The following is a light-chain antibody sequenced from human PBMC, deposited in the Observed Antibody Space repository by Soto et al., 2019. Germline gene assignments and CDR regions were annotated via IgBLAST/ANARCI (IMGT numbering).Light chain of an antibody. J-gene: IGKJ2*01. CDR3: QQYNNWPHT. Sequence: EIVMTQSPATLSVSPGERATLSCRASQSVSSNLAWYQQKPGQAPRLLIYGASTRATGIPARFSGSGSGTEFPLTISRLQSEDFAVYYCQQYNNWPHTFGQGTKLEIK. CDR1: QSVSSN. CDR2: GAS. V-gene: IGKV3-15*01.